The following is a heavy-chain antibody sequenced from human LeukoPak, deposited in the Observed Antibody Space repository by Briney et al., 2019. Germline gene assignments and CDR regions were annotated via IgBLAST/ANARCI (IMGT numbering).Heavy chain of an antibody. CDR1: GFTFSSYS. Sequence: GGSLRLSCAASGFTFSSYSMNRVRQAPGKGLEWVSSISSSSSYIYYADSVKGRFTISRDNAKNSLYLQMNSLRAEDTAVYYCARNADILTDYYGMDVWGQGTTVTVSS. V-gene: IGHV3-21*01. CDR3: ARNADILTDYYGMDV. D-gene: IGHD3-9*01. J-gene: IGHJ6*02. CDR2: ISSSSSYI.